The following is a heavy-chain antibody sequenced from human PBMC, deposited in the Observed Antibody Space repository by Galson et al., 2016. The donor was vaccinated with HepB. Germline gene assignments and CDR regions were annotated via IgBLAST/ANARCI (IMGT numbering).Heavy chain of an antibody. D-gene: IGHD3-10*01. CDR1: GYTFSSYG. CDR3: ARGISVRAAGLDY. Sequence: SVKVSCKASGYTFSSYGINWVRQAPGQGLEWMGWISTDNGKTNYGQNFKGRITMTTDTSTSTAYVELRTLRSDDTAVYYCARGISVRAAGLDYWGQGTLVTVSS. CDR2: ISTDNGKT. V-gene: IGHV1-18*01. J-gene: IGHJ4*02.